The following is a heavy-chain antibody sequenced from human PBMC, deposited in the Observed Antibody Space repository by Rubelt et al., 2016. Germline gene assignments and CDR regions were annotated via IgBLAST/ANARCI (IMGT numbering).Heavy chain of an antibody. V-gene: IGHV1-69*01. CDR1: GGTFSSYA. CDR3: ARGDATVPRSYWYFDL. CDR2: IIPIFGTA. Sequence: QVQLVQSGAEVKKPGSSVKVSCKASGGTFSSYAISWVRQAPGQGLEWMGGIIPIFGTANYAQKVQGRVTITADESTSTADMELGSLRSEDTAVYYCARGDATVPRSYWYFDLWGRGTLVTVSS. D-gene: IGHD4-17*01. J-gene: IGHJ2*01.